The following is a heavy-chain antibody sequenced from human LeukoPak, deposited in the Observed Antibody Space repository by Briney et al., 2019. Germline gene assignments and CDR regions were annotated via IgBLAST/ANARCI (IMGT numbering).Heavy chain of an antibody. CDR1: GYTFTSYG. J-gene: IGHJ5*02. CDR3: ARETGIAAAGTLQRIDP. Sequence: AAVKVCCKASGYTFTSYGIGWVRQAPGPGLEWMGWITAYNGNTNYAQKLQGRVTMTTDTSKSTDYMELRSLRSDDTAVYYCARETGIAAAGTLQRIDPWGQGTLVTVSS. D-gene: IGHD6-13*01. CDR2: ITAYNGNT. V-gene: IGHV1-18*04.